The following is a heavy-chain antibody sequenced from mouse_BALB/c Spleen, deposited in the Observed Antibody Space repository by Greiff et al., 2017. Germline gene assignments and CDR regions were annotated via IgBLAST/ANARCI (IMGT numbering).Heavy chain of an antibody. V-gene: IGHV2-9*02. D-gene: IGHD2-14*01. CDR3: ARENRYDVRAMDY. CDR1: GFSLTSYG. Sequence: VKLQESGPGLVAPSQSLSITCTVSGFSLTSYGVHWVRQPPGKGLEWLGVIWAGGSTNYNSALMSRLSISKDNSKSQVFLKMNSLQTDDTAMYYCARENRYDVRAMDYWGQGTSVTVSS. CDR2: IWAGGST. J-gene: IGHJ4*01.